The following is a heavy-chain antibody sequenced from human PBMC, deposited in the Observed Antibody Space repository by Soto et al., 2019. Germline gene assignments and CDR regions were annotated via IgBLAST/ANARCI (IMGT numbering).Heavy chain of an antibody. D-gene: IGHD3-16*01. J-gene: IGHJ3*02. CDR1: DGSISGYY. CDR2: IYSTGNA. CDR3: VGGYVFDI. Sequence: QLHLQESGPGLVKPSETLSLRCTVSDGSISGYYWSWVRQPGGKGLEWIGRIYSTGNANYNPSLKNRVTMSENTSQNRFPGGLTFVPAGDRAIFSGVGGYVFDIGGGGIEATVS. V-gene: IGHV4-4*07.